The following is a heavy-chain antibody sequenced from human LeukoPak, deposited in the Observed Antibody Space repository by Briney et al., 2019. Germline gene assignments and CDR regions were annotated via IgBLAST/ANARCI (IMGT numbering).Heavy chain of an antibody. V-gene: IGHV5-51*01. CDR3: ASRYCSGGTCYLN. Sequence: GESLKISCKGSGYSFTSYWIGWVRQMAGKGLEWMGIIYPGDSDTEYSPSFQGQVTISADKSISTAYLQWSSLKASDTAMYYCASRYCSGGTCYLNWGQGTLVTVSS. CDR2: IYPGDSDT. J-gene: IGHJ4*02. D-gene: IGHD2-15*01. CDR1: GYSFTSYW.